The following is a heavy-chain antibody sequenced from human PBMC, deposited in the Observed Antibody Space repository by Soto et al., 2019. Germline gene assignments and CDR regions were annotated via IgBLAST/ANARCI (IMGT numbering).Heavy chain of an antibody. V-gene: IGHV2-26*01. Sequence: QVTLKESGPVLVKPTETLTLTCTVSGLSLSTGKLGVSWIRQPPGKALEWLAHIFSNDDKSYSTSLRSRVTIAKDTSRSQVVLTMTNMDPLDSGTYYCALINYCIRTYCYLASFDPWGQGTLVTVSS. CDR3: ALINYCIRTYCYLASFDP. CDR2: IFSNDDK. J-gene: IGHJ5*02. CDR1: GLSLSTGKLG. D-gene: IGHD2-2*01.